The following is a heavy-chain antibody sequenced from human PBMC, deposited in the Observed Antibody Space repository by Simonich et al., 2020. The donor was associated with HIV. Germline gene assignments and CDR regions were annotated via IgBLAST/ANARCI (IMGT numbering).Heavy chain of an antibody. V-gene: IGHV1-18*01. CDR1: GYTFTSFG. J-gene: IGHJ2*01. Sequence: QVQLVQSGPEVKKPGASVKVSCKASGYTFTSFGITWVRQAPGQGLEWMGWISAHNGKTNYAQKFQGRVTMTTDTSTSTAYMELRSLRFDDTAVYYCASTSGVWFGEGWYFDLWGRGTLVTVSS. D-gene: IGHD3-10*01. CDR2: ISAHNGKT. CDR3: ASTSGVWFGEGWYFDL.